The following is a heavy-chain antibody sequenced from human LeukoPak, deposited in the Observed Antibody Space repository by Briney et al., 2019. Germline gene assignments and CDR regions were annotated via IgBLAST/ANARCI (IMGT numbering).Heavy chain of an antibody. D-gene: IGHD2/OR15-2a*01. J-gene: IGHJ4*02. Sequence: GGSLRLSCAASGFTFSSYWMSWVRRAPGKGLEWVATIKQDGSEKKYVDSVKGRFTISRDNAKNSLYLQMNSLRAEDTAVYYCAKSRGNLYYFDYWGQGTLVTVSS. CDR2: IKQDGSEK. CDR1: GFTFSSYW. CDR3: AKSRGNLYYFDY. V-gene: IGHV3-7*03.